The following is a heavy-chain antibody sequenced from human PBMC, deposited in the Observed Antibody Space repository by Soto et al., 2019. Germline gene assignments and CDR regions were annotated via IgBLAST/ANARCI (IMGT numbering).Heavy chain of an antibody. CDR2: IYDSGST. CDR3: ARDSTTSGSYGYYFDY. V-gene: IGHV4-61*01. CDR1: GGSVSSGSHY. Sequence: PSETLSLTCTVSGGSVSSGSHYWSWIRQPPGKGLEWIGYIYDSGSTNYNPSLKSRVIISVGTSKNQLSLRLTSVTAADTAVYYCARDSTTSGSYGYYFDYWGQGTLVTVSS. D-gene: IGHD3-10*01. J-gene: IGHJ4*02.